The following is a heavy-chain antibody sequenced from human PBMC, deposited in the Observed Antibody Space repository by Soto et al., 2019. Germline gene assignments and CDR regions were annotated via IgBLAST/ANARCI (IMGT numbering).Heavy chain of an antibody. V-gene: IGHV3-33*01. D-gene: IGHD3-3*01. CDR1: GFTFSSYG. CDR2: IWYDGSNK. CDR3: ARDLLDFWSGYLPETYYGMDV. Sequence: PGGSLRLSCAASGFTFSSYGMNWVRQAPGKGLEWVAVIWYDGSNKYYADSVKGRFTISRDNSKNTLYLQMNSLRAEDTAVYYCARDLLDFWSGYLPETYYGMDVWGQGTTVTVSS. J-gene: IGHJ6*02.